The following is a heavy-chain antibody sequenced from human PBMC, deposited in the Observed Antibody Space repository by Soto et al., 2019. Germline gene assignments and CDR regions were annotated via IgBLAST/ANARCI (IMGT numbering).Heavy chain of an antibody. D-gene: IGHD5-18*01. CDR3: AKYRLQLWSPSTPYYFDY. J-gene: IGHJ4*02. CDR2: ISGSGGCT. CDR1: GFTFSSYA. V-gene: IGHV3-23*01. Sequence: GGSLRLSCAASGFTFSSYAMSWVRPAPGKGLEWVSAISGSGGCTYYADSVKGRFTISRDNSKNTLYLQMNSLRAEDTAVYYCAKYRLQLWSPSTPYYFDYRGQGTLVTAAS.